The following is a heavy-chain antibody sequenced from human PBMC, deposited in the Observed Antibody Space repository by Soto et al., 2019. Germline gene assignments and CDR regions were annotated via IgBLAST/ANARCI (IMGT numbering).Heavy chain of an antibody. D-gene: IGHD3-16*01. CDR2: ITVGSSHI. CDR1: GFPFSAYN. Sequence: NPGGSLRLSCTGSGFPFSAYNINWVRQAPGKGLEWVSSITVGSSHIYQPNSMKGRFTISRDDAKHSVYLQIDSLRDEDTALYYCSRSPEVGVRGAYWGQGTLVTVSS. V-gene: IGHV3-21*01. CDR3: SRSPEVGVRGAY. J-gene: IGHJ4*02.